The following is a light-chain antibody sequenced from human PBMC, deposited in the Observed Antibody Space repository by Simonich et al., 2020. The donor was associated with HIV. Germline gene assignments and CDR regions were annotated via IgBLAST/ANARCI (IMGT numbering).Light chain of an antibody. J-gene: IGKJ4*01. V-gene: IGKV3-15*01. Sequence: EIVMTHSPATLSVSPGERATLSCRASQSVSSNLAWYQQKPGQAPTLLIYGASTRATGIPARFSGSGSGTEFTLTINRMQSEYFAVYYCQQYGSSPLTFGGGTKVEIK. CDR2: GAS. CDR1: QSVSSN. CDR3: QQYGSSPLT.